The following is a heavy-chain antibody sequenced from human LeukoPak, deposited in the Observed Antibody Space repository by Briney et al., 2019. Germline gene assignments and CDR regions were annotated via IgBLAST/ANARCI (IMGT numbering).Heavy chain of an antibody. CDR3: ARGGPYQDSGGYHYFFDY. CDR2: RSNKNGNT. V-gene: IGHV1-18*04. J-gene: IGHJ4*02. CDR1: ACSFTNYD. D-gene: IGHD3-22*01. Sequence: ASGQFSSKASACSFTNYDVRWGRRAPGEGGGWGGWRSNKNGNTKSKQKVKGRVTMSTDTSSSTAYIELRSLSSDHTAVYYCARGGPYQDSGGYHYFFDYWGQGTLVTVSS.